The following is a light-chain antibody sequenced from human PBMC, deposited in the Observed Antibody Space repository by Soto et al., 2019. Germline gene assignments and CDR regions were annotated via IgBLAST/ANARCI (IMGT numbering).Light chain of an antibody. CDR2: DAS. CDR3: QQRSNWPPT. Sequence: EIVLTQSPATLSLSPGERATLSCRASQSVSSYLAWYQQKPGQAPRLLIYDASNRATGIPTRFSGSGSGTDFTLTISSLAPEDFAVYYWQQRSNWPPTFGQGTKLEIK. CDR1: QSVSSY. J-gene: IGKJ2*01. V-gene: IGKV3-11*01.